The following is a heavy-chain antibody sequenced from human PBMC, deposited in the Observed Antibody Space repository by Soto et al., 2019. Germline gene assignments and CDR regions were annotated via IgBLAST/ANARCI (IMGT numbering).Heavy chain of an antibody. Sequence: QITLKESGPTLVKPTQTLTLTCTFSGFSLSTSGVGVGWIRQPPGKALEWLALIYWDDDKRYSPSLKSRLTLTKATSKNQVVLTMTNMDPVDTGTYYCAHLVGGNPAVSRWGQGTLVTVSS. CDR2: IYWDDDK. J-gene: IGHJ4*02. D-gene: IGHD2-15*01. CDR3: AHLVGGNPAVSR. CDR1: GFSLSTSGVG. V-gene: IGHV2-5*02.